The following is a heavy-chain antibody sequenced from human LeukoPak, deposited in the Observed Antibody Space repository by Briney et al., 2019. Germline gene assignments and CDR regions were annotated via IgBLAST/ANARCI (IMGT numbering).Heavy chain of an antibody. V-gene: IGHV3-7*03. CDR2: IKQDGSEK. CDR3: ARSYDILTGFFDY. Sequence: GGSLRLSCAASGFTFSSYWMSWVRQAPGKGLEWVANIKQDGSEKYYVDSVKGRFTISRDNAKNPLYLQMNSLRAEDTAVYYCARSYDILTGFFDYWGQGTLVTVSS. CDR1: GFTFSSYW. D-gene: IGHD3-9*01. J-gene: IGHJ4*02.